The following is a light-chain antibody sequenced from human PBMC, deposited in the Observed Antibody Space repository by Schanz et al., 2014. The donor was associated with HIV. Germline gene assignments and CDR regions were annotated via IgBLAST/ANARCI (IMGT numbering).Light chain of an antibody. J-gene: IGLJ2*01. CDR3: CSYAGSYTFVL. CDR2: DVS. V-gene: IGLV2-11*01. Sequence: QSALTQPPSASGSPGQSVTISCTGTNRDVGGYNYVSWYQQHPGKAPKLMIYDVSKRPSGVPDRFSGSKSGNTASLTISGLQTEDEADYYCCSYAGSYTFVLFGGGTKLTVL. CDR1: NRDVGGYNY.